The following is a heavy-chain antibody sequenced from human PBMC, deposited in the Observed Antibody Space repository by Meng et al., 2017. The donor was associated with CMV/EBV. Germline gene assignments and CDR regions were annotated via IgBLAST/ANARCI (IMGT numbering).Heavy chain of an antibody. V-gene: IGHV3-9*03. CDR2: INWSSSSM. D-gene: IGHD1-26*01. CDR3: ARGSAYSGSCVDY. CDR1: GFTFDNYA. J-gene: IGHJ4*02. Sequence: SLKISCSASGFTFDNYAMHWVRQVPGKGLEWVAGINWSSSSMGYADSVSGRFTISRDNAKKSLYLQMNSLRVEDMALYYCARGSAYSGSCVDYWGQGTLVTVSS.